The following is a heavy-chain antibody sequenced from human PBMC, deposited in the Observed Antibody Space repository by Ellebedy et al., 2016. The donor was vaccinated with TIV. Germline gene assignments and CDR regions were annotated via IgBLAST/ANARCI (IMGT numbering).Heavy chain of an antibody. CDR1: GGSISSGGYY. J-gene: IGHJ5*02. V-gene: IGHV4-39*01. CDR2: IYYSGRT. CDR3: ARQRGDFWSGHTWFDP. Sequence: SETLSLTXTVSGGSISSGGYYWGWIRQPPGKGLEWIGSIYYSGRTHYNPSLKSRVSISVDTSRNQFSLKLTSVTAADTAVFYCARQRGDFWSGHTWFDPWGQGTLVTVSS. D-gene: IGHD3-3*01.